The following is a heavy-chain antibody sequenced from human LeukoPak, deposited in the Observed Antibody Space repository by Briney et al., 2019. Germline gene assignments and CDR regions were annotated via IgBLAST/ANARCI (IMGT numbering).Heavy chain of an antibody. Sequence: PGGSLRLSCAASGFTFSSYSMNWVRQAPGKGLEWVSSISSSSSYIYYADSVKGRFTISRDNAKNSLYLQMNSVRAEDTAVYYCARDDPKNSSGSFDYWGQGTLVTVSS. CDR1: GFTFSSYS. J-gene: IGHJ4*02. D-gene: IGHD3-22*01. V-gene: IGHV3-21*01. CDR3: ARDDPKNSSGSFDY. CDR2: ISSSSSYI.